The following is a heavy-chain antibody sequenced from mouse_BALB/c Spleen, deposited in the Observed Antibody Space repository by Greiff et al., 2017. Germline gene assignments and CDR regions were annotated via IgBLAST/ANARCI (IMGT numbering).Heavy chain of an antibody. CDR2: ISSGGST. J-gene: IGHJ3*01. D-gene: IGHD1-1*01. CDR1: GFTFSSYA. V-gene: IGHV5-6-5*01. Sequence: EVHLVESGGGLVKPGGSLKLSCAASGFTFSSYAMSWVRQTPEKRLEWVASISSGGSTYYPDSVKGRFTISRDNARNILYLQMSSLRSEDTAMYYCAREDYYGSSSWFAYWGQGTLVTVSA. CDR3: AREDYYGSSSWFAY.